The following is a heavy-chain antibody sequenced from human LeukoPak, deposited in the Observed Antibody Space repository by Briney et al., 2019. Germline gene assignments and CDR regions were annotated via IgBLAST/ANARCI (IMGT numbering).Heavy chain of an antibody. D-gene: IGHD3-22*01. Sequence: AGGSLRLSCAVSGITLSNYGMSWVRQAPGKGLEWVAGISGSGGRTNYVDSVKGRFTVSRDNPKNTLYLQMNSLRAEDTAVYFCAKRGVVIRVILVGFHKEANYFDSWGQGALVTVSS. V-gene: IGHV3-23*01. CDR2: ISGSGGRT. CDR1: GITLSNYG. J-gene: IGHJ4*02. CDR3: AKRGVVIRVILVGFHKEANYFDS.